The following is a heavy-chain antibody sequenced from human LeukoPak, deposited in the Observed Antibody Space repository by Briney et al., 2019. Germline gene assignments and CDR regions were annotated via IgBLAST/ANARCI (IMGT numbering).Heavy chain of an antibody. V-gene: IGHV1-18*01. CDR1: GYTFTSYG. D-gene: IGHD6-19*01. CDR3: ARAPSIAVAGTVRFGDY. J-gene: IGHJ4*02. Sequence: ASVKVFCKASGYTFTSYGISWVRQAPGQGLEWMGWISAYNGNTNYAQKLQGRVTMTTDTSTSTAYMELRSLRSDDTAVYYCARAPSIAVAGTVRFGDYWGQGTLVTVSS. CDR2: ISAYNGNT.